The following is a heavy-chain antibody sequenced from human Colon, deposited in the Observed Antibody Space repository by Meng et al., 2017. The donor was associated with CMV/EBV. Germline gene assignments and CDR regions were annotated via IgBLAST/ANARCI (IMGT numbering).Heavy chain of an antibody. J-gene: IGHJ4*02. V-gene: IGHV3-23*01. CDR2: SGFRGGQI. D-gene: IGHD5-12*01. CDR3: ARVVATSRIGIFNS. CDR1: GFTFSTAW. Sequence: GESLKISCAASGFTFSTAWMSWVRQAPGKGLEWISHSGFRGGQIFYADSVKGRFTVSRDTSSSTVYLQMNSLKAEDTAVYYCARVVATSRIGIFNSWGQGARVTVSS.